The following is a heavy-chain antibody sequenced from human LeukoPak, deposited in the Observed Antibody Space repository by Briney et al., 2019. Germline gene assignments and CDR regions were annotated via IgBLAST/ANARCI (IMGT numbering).Heavy chain of an antibody. D-gene: IGHD6-19*01. J-gene: IGHJ3*02. Sequence: SVKVSCKASGGTFSSYAISWVRQAPGQGLEWMGGIIPIFGRANYAQKFQGRVTITTDESTSTAYMELRSLRSDDTAVYYCARDSVNRIAVANAFDIWGQGTMVTVSS. CDR2: IIPIFGRA. CDR3: ARDSVNRIAVANAFDI. V-gene: IGHV1-69*05. CDR1: GGTFSSYA.